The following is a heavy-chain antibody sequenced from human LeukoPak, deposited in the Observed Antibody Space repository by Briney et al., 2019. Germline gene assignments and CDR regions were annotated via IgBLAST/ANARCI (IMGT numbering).Heavy chain of an antibody. J-gene: IGHJ1*01. CDR1: GGTFSSYA. V-gene: IGHV1-69*05. CDR2: IIPIFGTA. D-gene: IGHD2-2*01. Sequence: GASVKVSCKASGGTFSSYAISWVRQAPGQGLEWMGRIIPIFGTANYAQKFQGRVTITTDESTSTAYMELSSLRSEDTAVYYCARSSLHCSSTSCPQRAEYFQHWGQGTLVTVPS. CDR3: ARSSLHCSSTSCPQRAEYFQH.